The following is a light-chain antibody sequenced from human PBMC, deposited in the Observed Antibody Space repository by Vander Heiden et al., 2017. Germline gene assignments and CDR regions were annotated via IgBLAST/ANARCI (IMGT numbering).Light chain of an antibody. J-gene: IGLJ1*01. CDR1: SSDVGGYNY. V-gene: IGLV2-14*01. CDR2: EVS. Sequence: SALTQPASVSGSPGQSITISCTGTSSDVGGYNYVSWYQQHPGKAPKLMIYEVSNRHSGVSNRFSGSKSGNTASLTTAGLQAEEEADYYCSSYTSSSTFYVFGTGTKVTVL. CDR3: SSYTSSSTFYV.